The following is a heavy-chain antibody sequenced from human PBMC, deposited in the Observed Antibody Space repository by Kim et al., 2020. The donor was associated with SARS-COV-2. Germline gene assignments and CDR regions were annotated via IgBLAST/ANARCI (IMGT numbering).Heavy chain of an antibody. CDR3: AKEHVLEGVTTYFDY. CDR2: ISSSSSYT. V-gene: IGHV3-21*01. J-gene: IGHJ4*02. D-gene: IGHD2-21*02. Sequence: GGSLRLSCAASGFTFSSYSMSWVRQAPGKGLEWVSSISSSSSYTYYADSVKGRFTISRDNAKNPLYLQMNSLRAEDTAVYYCAKEHVLEGVTTYFDYWGQGALVTVSS. CDR1: GFTFSSYS.